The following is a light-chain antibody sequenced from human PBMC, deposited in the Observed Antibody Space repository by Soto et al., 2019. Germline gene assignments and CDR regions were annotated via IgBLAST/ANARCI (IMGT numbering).Light chain of an antibody. CDR3: SSYTSSSTLYV. J-gene: IGLJ1*01. CDR1: SSDVGGYNY. V-gene: IGLV2-14*01. Sequence: QSVLTQPASGSGSPGQSITISCTGTSSDVGGYNYVSWYKQHPGKAPKLMIYEVTNRPSGVSNRFSGSKSGNTASLTISGLQAEDEADYYCSSYTSSSTLYVFGTGTKVTVL. CDR2: EVT.